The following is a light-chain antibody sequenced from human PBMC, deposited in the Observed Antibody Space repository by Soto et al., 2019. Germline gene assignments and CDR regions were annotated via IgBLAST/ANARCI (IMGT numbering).Light chain of an antibody. V-gene: IGKV1-12*01. CDR2: TAS. CDR1: QGISSL. CDR3: QQANSFPLT. J-gene: IGKJ4*01. Sequence: DLQMTPSPSSVSASVGDRVTITCRASQGISSLLAWYQQKPGKAPNLLIHTASSLQSGVPSRFSGSGSGTEFTLTISSLQPGDFATYYCQQANSFPLTFGGGTKVEIK.